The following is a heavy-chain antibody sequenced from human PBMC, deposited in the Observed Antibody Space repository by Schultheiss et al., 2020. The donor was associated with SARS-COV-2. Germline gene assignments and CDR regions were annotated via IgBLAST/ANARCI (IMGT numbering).Heavy chain of an antibody. CDR2: ISSSGSTI. V-gene: IGHV3-48*03. CDR1: GFTFSSYA. Sequence: GGSLRLSCAASGFTFSSYAMSWVRQAPGKGLEWVSYISSSGSTIYYADSVKGRFTISRDNAKNSLYLQMNSLRAEDTAVYYCARPAVSGYSFGYWGQGTLVTVS. CDR3: ARPAVSGYSFGY. J-gene: IGHJ4*02. D-gene: IGHD3-22*01.